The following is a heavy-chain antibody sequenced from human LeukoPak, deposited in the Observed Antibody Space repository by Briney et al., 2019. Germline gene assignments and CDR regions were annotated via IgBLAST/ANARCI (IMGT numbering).Heavy chain of an antibody. Sequence: PGGSLRLSCSAPGFTFSSYAMHWVRQAPGKGLEYVSAISSNGGSTYYADSVTARFTNSRDNTKNTLYLQMSSLRAEDTAVYYCVRSASGWLKYEAFDIWGQGTMVTVSS. V-gene: IGHV3-64D*06. J-gene: IGHJ3*02. CDR1: GFTFSSYA. D-gene: IGHD6-19*01. CDR3: VRSASGWLKYEAFDI. CDR2: ISSNGGST.